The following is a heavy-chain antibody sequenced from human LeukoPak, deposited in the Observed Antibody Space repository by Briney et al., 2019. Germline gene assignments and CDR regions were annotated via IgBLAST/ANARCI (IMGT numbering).Heavy chain of an antibody. D-gene: IGHD6-13*01. Sequence: GGSLRLSCAASGFTFSSYAMSWVRQAPGKGLEWVSAISGSGGSTYYADSVKGRFTISRDKSKNTLYLQMNSLRAEDTAVYYCAKDFDLSSSSWPSFYYYYGMDVWGQGTTVTVSS. CDR1: GFTFSSYA. CDR3: AKDFDLSSSSWPSFYYYYGMDV. V-gene: IGHV3-23*01. J-gene: IGHJ6*02. CDR2: ISGSGGST.